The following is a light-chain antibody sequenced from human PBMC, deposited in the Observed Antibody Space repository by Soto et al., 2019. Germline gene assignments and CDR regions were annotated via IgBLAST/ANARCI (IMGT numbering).Light chain of an antibody. CDR2: GNS. CDR1: SSNIGAGYD. V-gene: IGLV1-40*01. Sequence: QSVLTQPPSVSGAPGQRVTISCAGSSSNIGAGYDVHWYQQLPGTAPKLLIYGNSNRPSGVPDRFSGSKSGTSASLAITGLQAEDEADYYYQSYDSSLSGVVFGGGTQRPSS. J-gene: IGLJ7*01. CDR3: QSYDSSLSGVV.